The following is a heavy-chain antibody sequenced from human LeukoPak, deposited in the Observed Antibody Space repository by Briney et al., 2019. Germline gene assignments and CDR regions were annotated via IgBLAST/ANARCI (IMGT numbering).Heavy chain of an antibody. CDR3: ARRPTMVRGVITDY. Sequence: GESLKISCKASGYSFTNYWIGWVRQMPGKGLEWMGVIYPGDSDTRYSPSFQGQVTISADKSISTAYLQWSSLKASDTAMYYCARRPTMVRGVITDYWGQGTLVTVSS. V-gene: IGHV5-51*01. J-gene: IGHJ4*02. CDR2: IYPGDSDT. CDR1: GYSFTNYW. D-gene: IGHD3-10*01.